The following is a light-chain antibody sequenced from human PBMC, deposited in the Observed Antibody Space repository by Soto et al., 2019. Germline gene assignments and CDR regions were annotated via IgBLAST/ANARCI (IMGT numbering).Light chain of an antibody. CDR2: AAS. CDR1: QGIRND. Sequence: IQMAQSPSSLSASLGDRVTITCRASQGIRNDLGWYQQKPGKAPKLMIYAASSLQSGVPSRFSGSGSGTECTLTISSLQPDDVATYYCQHYNSYSEAFGQGTKVDI. V-gene: IGKV1-17*01. J-gene: IGKJ1*01. CDR3: QHYNSYSEA.